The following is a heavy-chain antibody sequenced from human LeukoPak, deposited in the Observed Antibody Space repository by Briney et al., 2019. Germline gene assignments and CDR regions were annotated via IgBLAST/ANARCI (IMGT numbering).Heavy chain of an antibody. CDR1: GGSISSYY. D-gene: IGHD2-15*01. CDR2: IYTSGST. Sequence: SETLSLTCTVSGGSISSYYWSWIRQPAGKGLEWIGRIYTSGSTNYNPSLKSRVTMSVDTSKNQFSLKLSSVTAADTAVYYCASVRKDCSGGSCYRYYYYYYMDVWGKGTTVTVSS. J-gene: IGHJ6*03. CDR3: ASVRKDCSGGSCYRYYYYYYMDV. V-gene: IGHV4-4*07.